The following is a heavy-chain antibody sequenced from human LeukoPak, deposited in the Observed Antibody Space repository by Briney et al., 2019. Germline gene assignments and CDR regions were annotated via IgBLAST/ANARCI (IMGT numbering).Heavy chain of an antibody. CDR1: GGSISSSSYY. J-gene: IGHJ4*02. V-gene: IGHV4-39*07. CDR3: ARDFVGYCSSTSCYYYFDY. D-gene: IGHD2-2*01. CDR2: IFYSGRT. Sequence: SETLSLTCTVSGGSISSSSYYWGWIRQPPGKGLGCIGSIFYSGRTNYNPSLKSRVTISVDTSKNQFSLKLSSVTAADTAVYYCARDFVGYCSSTSCYYYFDYWGQRTLVTVSS.